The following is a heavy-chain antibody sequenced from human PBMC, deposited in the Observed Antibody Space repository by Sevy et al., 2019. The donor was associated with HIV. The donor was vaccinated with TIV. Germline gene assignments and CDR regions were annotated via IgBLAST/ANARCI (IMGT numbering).Heavy chain of an antibody. J-gene: IGHJ4*02. CDR2: IFNDGKTK. CDR1: GFIFSRYG. V-gene: IGHV3-33*01. D-gene: IGHD2-21*02. CDR3: ARESGSDWYLDY. Sequence: GGSLRLSCKASGFIFSRYGVHWVRQAPGKGLEWVASIFNDGKTKYYGDPVKGRFTISRDDSKNTLYLQMDSLRAEDTPVYYCARESGSDWYLDYWGQGTLVTVSS.